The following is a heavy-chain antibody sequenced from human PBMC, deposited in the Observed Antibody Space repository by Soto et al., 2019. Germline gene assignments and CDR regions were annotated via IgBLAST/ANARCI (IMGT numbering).Heavy chain of an antibody. J-gene: IGHJ5*02. CDR1: GFTVSSNY. CDR3: ARDLMGRYCSGGSCWVNWFDP. V-gene: IGHV3-53*01. Sequence: GGSLRLSCAASGFTVSSNYMSWVRQAPGKGLEWVSVIYSGGSTYYADSVKGRFTISRDNSKNTLYLQMNSLRAEDTAVYYCARDLMGRYCSGGSCWVNWFDPWGQGT. D-gene: IGHD2-15*01. CDR2: IYSGGST.